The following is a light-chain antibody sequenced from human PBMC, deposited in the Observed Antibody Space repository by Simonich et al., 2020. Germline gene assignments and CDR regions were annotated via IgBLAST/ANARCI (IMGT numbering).Light chain of an antibody. Sequence: DIVMTQSPDSLAVSLGERATINCKSSQIVLYSSNNKNYLAWYQQKPVQPPKLLIYWASTRESGVPDRFSGSGSGTDFTLTISSLQAEDVAVYYCQQYYSTPFTFGPGTKVDIK. J-gene: IGKJ3*01. V-gene: IGKV4-1*01. CDR3: QQYYSTPFT. CDR2: WAS. CDR1: QIVLYSSNNKNY.